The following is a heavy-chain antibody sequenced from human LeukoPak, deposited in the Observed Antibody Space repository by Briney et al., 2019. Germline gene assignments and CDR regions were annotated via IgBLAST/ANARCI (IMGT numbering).Heavy chain of an antibody. J-gene: IGHJ4*02. Sequence: SGGSLRLSCAASGFTFSSYGMHWVRQAPGKGLEWVAVISYDGSNKYYADSVKGRFTISRDNSKNTLYLQMNSLRAEDTAVYYCAKDKTTVTMYFDYWGQGTLVTVSS. V-gene: IGHV3-30*18. D-gene: IGHD4-17*01. CDR3: AKDKTTVTMYFDY. CDR1: GFTFSSYG. CDR2: ISYDGSNK.